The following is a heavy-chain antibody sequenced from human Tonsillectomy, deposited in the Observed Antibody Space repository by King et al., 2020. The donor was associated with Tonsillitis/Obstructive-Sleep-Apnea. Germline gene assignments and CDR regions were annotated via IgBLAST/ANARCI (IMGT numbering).Heavy chain of an antibody. CDR2: IYYSGST. CDR1: GGSISSSSYY. V-gene: IGHV4-39*01. Sequence: LQLQESGPGLVKPSETLSLTCTVSGGSISSSSYYWGWIRQPPGKGLEWIGSIYYSGSTYYNPSLKSRVTISVDTSKNQFSMKLSSVTAADTAVYYCARNTSGNSGYYFDYWGQGTLVTVS. CDR3: ARNTSGNSGYYFDY. D-gene: IGHD4-23*01. J-gene: IGHJ4*02.